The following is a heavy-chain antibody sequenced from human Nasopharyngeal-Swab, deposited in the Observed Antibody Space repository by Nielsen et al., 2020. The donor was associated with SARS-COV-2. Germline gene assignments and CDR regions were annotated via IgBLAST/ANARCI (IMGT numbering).Heavy chain of an antibody. CDR1: GGSFSDYS. J-gene: IGHJ4*02. D-gene: IGHD3-10*01. CDR3: VRGFDY. CDR2: INHSGIT. V-gene: IGHV4-34*01. Sequence: SQTLSLTCAVSGGSFSDYSWSWIRQSPGKGLECIGEINHSGITNYNPSLKSRVTISVDTAKNHLSLKLSSVTAADTAVYYCVRGFDYWGQGTLVTVSS.